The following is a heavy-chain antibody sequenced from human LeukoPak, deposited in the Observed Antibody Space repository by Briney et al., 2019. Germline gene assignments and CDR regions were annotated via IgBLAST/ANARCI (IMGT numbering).Heavy chain of an antibody. CDR2: ISYDGSNK. J-gene: IGHJ4*02. V-gene: IGHV3-30-3*01. CDR3: ARNPRRGGYYDSSGYYPDY. D-gene: IGHD3-22*01. Sequence: GGSLRLSCAASGFTFSSYAMHWVRQAPGKGLEWVAVISYDGSNKYYADSVKGRFTISRDNSKNTLYLQMNSLRAEDTAVYYCARNPRRGGYYDSSGYYPDYWGQGTLVTVSS. CDR1: GFTFSSYA.